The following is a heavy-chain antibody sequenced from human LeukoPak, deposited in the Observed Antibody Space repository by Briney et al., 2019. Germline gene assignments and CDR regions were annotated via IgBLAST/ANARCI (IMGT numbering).Heavy chain of an antibody. J-gene: IGHJ4*02. V-gene: IGHV1-69*06. CDR2: IIPIFGTA. CDR3: ACGIGHVWRGDY. Sequence: VASVKVSCKASGGTFSSYAISLVRQAPGQGLEWMGVIIPIFGTANYAHKFQGRVTITADKATSTPYIELRSRRSEDTAVHYCACGIGHVWRGDYWGQGTLVPVSS. CDR1: GGTFSSYA. D-gene: IGHD2-15*01.